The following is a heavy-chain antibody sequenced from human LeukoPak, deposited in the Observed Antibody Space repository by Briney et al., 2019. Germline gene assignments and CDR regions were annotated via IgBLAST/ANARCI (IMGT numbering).Heavy chain of an antibody. CDR2: ISYDGSNK. J-gene: IGHJ4*02. Sequence: GGSLRLSCAASGFTFSSYGTHWVRQAPGKGLEWVAVISYDGSNKYYADSVKGRFTISRDNSKNTLYLQMNSLRAEDTAVYYCAKDPGSSWYYFDYWGQGALVTVSS. CDR3: AKDPGSSWYYFDY. V-gene: IGHV3-30*18. D-gene: IGHD6-13*01. CDR1: GFTFSSYG.